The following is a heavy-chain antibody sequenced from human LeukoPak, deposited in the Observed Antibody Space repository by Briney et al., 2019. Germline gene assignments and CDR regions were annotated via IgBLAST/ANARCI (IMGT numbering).Heavy chain of an antibody. CDR3: ARDVDF. CDR1: GFTVSSNY. J-gene: IGHJ3*01. CDR2: IYSGGST. V-gene: IGHV3-53*01. Sequence: GGSLRLSCAASGFTVSSNYMSWVRQAPGKGPEWVSVIYSGGSTYYADSVKGRFTISRDNAKNSLYLQMNSLRAEDTAMYYCARDVDFWGQGTMVTVSS.